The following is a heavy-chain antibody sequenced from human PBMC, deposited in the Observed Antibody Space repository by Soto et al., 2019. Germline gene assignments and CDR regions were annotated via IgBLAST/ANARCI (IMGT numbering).Heavy chain of an antibody. CDR3: AGPGFGPLHGLVDV. CDR2: INYDGYS. V-gene: IGHV4-59*08. Sequence: QVQLQESGPGLVKPSETLSLTCTVSGGSITNYYCSWFRQPPGKGLEWIGYINYDGYSAYNLSLKRRATPSMDASKTPLPLMLEPVTATDTAVYFFAGPGFGPLHGLVDVWGPGTTVIVSS. CDR1: GGSITNYY. D-gene: IGHD3-10*01. J-gene: IGHJ6*02.